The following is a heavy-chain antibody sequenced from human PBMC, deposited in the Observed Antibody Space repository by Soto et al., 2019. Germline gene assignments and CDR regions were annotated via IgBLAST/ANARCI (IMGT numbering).Heavy chain of an antibody. V-gene: IGHV3-33*03. CDR1: GFTFSSYG. CDR3: ATELRSGYCSGGSCYGQTPFDY. Sequence: QVQLVESGGGVVQPGRSLRLSCAASGFTFSSYGMHWVRQAPGKGLEWVAVIWYDGSNKYYADSVKGRFTTSRDNSKNTLYLQMNSLRAEDTAVYYCATELRSGYCSGGSCYGQTPFDYWGQGTLVTVSS. CDR2: IWYDGSNK. J-gene: IGHJ4*02. D-gene: IGHD2-15*01.